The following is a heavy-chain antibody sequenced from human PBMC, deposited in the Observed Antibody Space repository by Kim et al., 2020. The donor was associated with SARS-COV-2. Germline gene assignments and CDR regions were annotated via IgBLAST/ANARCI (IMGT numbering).Heavy chain of an antibody. Sequence: HDRSERYYGDTVKRRFTISRANAEKSLYLQMNSLRAEDTAVYFCARGSLKYWGQGTLVTVSS. CDR2: HDRSER. J-gene: IGHJ4*02. CDR3: ARGSLKY. V-gene: IGHV3-7*01. D-gene: IGHD1-26*01.